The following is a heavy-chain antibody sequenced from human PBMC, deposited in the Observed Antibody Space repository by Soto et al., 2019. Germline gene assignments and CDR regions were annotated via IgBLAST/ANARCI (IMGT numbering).Heavy chain of an antibody. D-gene: IGHD1-26*01. CDR1: NGSFSVYY. J-gene: IGHJ3*02. CDR2: INHSGST. V-gene: IGHV4-34*01. CDR3: ARDSARRGACDI. Sequence: SETLSLTCAIYNGSFSVYYWTWIRQSPGKGLEWIGEINHSGSTNYNPSLKSRVTMSVDTSKNQFSLKLNSVTAADTAMYYCARDSARRGACDIWGQGTMVTVSS.